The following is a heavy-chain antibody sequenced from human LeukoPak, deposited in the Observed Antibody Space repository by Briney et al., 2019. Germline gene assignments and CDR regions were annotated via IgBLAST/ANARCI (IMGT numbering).Heavy chain of an antibody. CDR2: INQSGST. CDR1: GGSLSPYY. Sequence: SETLSLTCSVSGGSLSPYYWSWIRQPPGGGLEWLGEINQSGSTNYNPSLKSRVTISVEKFKHQFSLEVTSVTAADTAIYYCATLGGLYYESHGYPDFDHWGQGTLVTVSS. V-gene: IGHV4-34*01. J-gene: IGHJ4*02. D-gene: IGHD3-22*01. CDR3: ATLGGLYYESHGYPDFDH.